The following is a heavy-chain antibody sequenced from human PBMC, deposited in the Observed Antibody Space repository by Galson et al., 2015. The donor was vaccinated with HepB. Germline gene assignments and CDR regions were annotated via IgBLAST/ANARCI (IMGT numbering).Heavy chain of an antibody. CDR2: INPSGGST. D-gene: IGHD3-3*01. V-gene: IGHV1-46*01. CDR3: ARGDYDFWSGYWGSYYYYGMDV. J-gene: IGHJ6*02. CDR1: GYTFTSYY. Sequence: SVKVSCKASGYTFTSYYMHWVRQAPGQGLEWMGIINPSGGSTSYAQKFQGRVTMTRDTSTSTVYMELSSLRSEDTAVYYCARGDYDFWSGYWGSYYYYGMDVWGQGTTVTVSS.